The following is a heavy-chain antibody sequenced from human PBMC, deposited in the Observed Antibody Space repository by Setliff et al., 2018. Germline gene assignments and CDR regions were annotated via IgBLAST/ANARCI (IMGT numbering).Heavy chain of an antibody. V-gene: IGHV4-4*07. CDR3: ASELVGAPRVDY. CDR1: GGSINSYY. Sequence: SETLSLTCIVSGGSINSYYWSWIRQPAGKGLEWIGHIYTSGSTNYNPSLKSRVTISVDTSKNQFSLKLSSVTAADTAVYYCASELVGAPRVDYWGQGTLVTVSS. D-gene: IGHD1-26*01. CDR2: IYTSGST. J-gene: IGHJ4*02.